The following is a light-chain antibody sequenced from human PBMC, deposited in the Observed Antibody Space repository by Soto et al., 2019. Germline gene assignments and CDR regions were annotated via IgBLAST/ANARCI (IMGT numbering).Light chain of an antibody. CDR1: NSDVGRYNF. CDR3: YSYTASDIWV. Sequence: QSALTQPHSVSGSPGQSVTISCTGTNSDVGRYNFVSWYQQLPGKAPKLLISAVSQRPSGVPDRFSGSKSGNTASLTISGLQADDEADYFCYSYTASDIWVFGGGTKLTVL. CDR2: AVS. V-gene: IGLV2-11*01. J-gene: IGLJ3*02.